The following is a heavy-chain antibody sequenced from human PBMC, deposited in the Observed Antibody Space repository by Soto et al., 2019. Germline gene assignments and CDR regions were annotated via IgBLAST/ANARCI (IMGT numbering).Heavy chain of an antibody. Sequence: TSETLSLTCTVSGGSIVNYYWSWIRQPPGKRLEWIGYIYYSGSTYYNPSLKSRVTISVDTSNNQFSLKLSSVSAADTAVYYCARGSRDYYGSSGYYYFDYWGQGTLVTVSS. V-gene: IGHV4-30-4*01. CDR3: ARGSRDYYGSSGYYYFDY. J-gene: IGHJ4*02. D-gene: IGHD3-22*01. CDR2: IYYSGST. CDR1: GGSIVNYY.